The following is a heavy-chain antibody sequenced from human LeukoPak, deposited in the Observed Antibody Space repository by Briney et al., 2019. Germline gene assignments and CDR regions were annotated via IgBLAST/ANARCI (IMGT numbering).Heavy chain of an antibody. Sequence: ASVKVSCKASGYTFTGYYLHWVRQAPGQGLEWMGWVSAYNGNTNYAQRLQGRVTMTTATSTSTAYMELRSLRSDDTAVYYCARERRYCNGGSCSTPLGGMDVWGQGTTVTVSS. V-gene: IGHV1-18*04. D-gene: IGHD2-15*01. CDR2: VSAYNGNT. CDR3: ARERRYCNGGSCSTPLGGMDV. CDR1: GYTFTGYY. J-gene: IGHJ6*02.